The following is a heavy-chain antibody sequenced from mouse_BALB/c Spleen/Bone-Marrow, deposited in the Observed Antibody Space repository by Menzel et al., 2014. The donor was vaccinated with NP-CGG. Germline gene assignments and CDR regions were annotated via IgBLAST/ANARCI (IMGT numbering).Heavy chain of an antibody. CDR3: AVYDYEGFAY. J-gene: IGHJ3*01. V-gene: IGHV14-3*02. Sequence: VQLKETGAELVKTGASVKLSCTAYGFNIKDTYMHWVKQRPEQGLEWIGRTDPANGNTKYDPKFQGKATIAADTSSNTAYLQLSSLTSEDTAVYYCAVYDYEGFAYFGHATLVTVSA. D-gene: IGHD2-4*01. CDR2: TDPANGNT. CDR1: GFNIKDTY.